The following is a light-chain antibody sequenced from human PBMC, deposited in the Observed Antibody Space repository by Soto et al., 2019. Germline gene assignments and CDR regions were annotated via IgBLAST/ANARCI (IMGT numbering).Light chain of an antibody. CDR1: SSDVGGYNY. V-gene: IGLV2-14*03. CDR2: DVT. CDR3: SSYTTSNTRQIV. J-gene: IGLJ1*01. Sequence: QSVLTQPASVSGSPGQSTTISCTGTSSDVGGYNYVSWYQHHPGKAPKLIIYDVTSRPSGVSIRFSGSKSDNTASLAISGLQPEDEADYHCSSYTTSNTRQIVFGTGTKATVL.